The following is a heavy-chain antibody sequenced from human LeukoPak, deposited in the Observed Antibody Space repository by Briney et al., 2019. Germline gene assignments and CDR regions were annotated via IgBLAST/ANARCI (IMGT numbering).Heavy chain of an antibody. CDR3: AREPVDTAMVTIDY. D-gene: IGHD5-18*01. CDR2: ISAYNGNT. J-gene: IGHJ4*02. V-gene: IGHV1-18*01. CDR1: GYTFTSYG. Sequence: ASVKVSCKASGYTFTSYGISWVRQAPGQGLEWMGWISAYNGNTNYAQKLRGRVTMTTDTSTSTAYMELRSLRSDDTAVYYCAREPVDTAMVTIDYWGRGTLVTVSS.